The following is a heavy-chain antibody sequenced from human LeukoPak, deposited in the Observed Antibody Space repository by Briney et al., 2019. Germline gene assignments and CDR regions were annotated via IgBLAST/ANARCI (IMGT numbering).Heavy chain of an antibody. CDR2: IKQDGSEK. D-gene: IGHD3-10*02. CDR3: AELGITMIGGV. J-gene: IGHJ6*04. Sequence: GGSLRLSCVGSGFTFSTYWMSWVRQAPGKGLEWVAHIKQDGSEKYFVDSVKGRFTISRDNAKNSLYLQMNSLRAEDTAVYYCAELGITMIGGVWGKGTTVTISS. V-gene: IGHV3-7*01. CDR1: GFTFSTYW.